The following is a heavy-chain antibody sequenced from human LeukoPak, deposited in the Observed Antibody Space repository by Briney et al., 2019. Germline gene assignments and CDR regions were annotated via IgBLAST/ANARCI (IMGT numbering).Heavy chain of an antibody. CDR3: AREWEQYDFWSGYSRKYYFDY. CDR2: ISAYNGNT. V-gene: IGHV1-18*01. D-gene: IGHD3-3*01. Sequence: ASVNVSCKASGYTFTSYGISWVRQAPGQGLEWMGWISAYNGNTNYAQKLQGRVTMTTDTSTSTAYMELRSLRSDDTAVYYCAREWEQYDFWSGYSRKYYFDYWGQGTLVTVSS. CDR1: GYTFTSYG. J-gene: IGHJ4*02.